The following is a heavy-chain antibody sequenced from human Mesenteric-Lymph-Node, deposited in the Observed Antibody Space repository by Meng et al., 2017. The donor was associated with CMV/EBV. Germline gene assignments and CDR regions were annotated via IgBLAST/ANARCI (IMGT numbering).Heavy chain of an antibody. Sequence: ASVKVSCKASGYTFTGYYMHWVRQAPGQGLEWMGWINPNSGGTNYAQKFQGRVTMTRDTSISTAYMELSRLRSDDTAVYYCATYCGGDCYTAGYYYYGMGVWGQGTTVTVSS. CDR1: GYTFTGYY. J-gene: IGHJ6*02. V-gene: IGHV1-2*02. CDR2: INPNSGGT. D-gene: IGHD2-21*01. CDR3: ATYCGGDCYTAGYYYYGMGV.